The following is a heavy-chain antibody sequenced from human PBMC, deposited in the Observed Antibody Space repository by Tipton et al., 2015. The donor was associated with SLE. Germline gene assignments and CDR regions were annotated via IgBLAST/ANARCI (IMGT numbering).Heavy chain of an antibody. D-gene: IGHD1-26*01. J-gene: IGHJ2*01. CDR1: GFTFSSYG. CDR3: ARASGSEGWYFDL. Sequence: SLRLSCAASGFTFSSYGMHWVRQAPGKGLEWVAVIWYDGSNKYYADSVKGRFTISRDSAKNSLYLQMNSLRAEDTAVYYCARASGSEGWYFDLWGRGTLVTVSS. V-gene: IGHV3-33*01. CDR2: IWYDGSNK.